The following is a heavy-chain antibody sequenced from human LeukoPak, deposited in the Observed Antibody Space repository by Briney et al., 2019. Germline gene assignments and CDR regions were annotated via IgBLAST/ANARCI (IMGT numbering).Heavy chain of an antibody. V-gene: IGHV4-31*03. CDR2: IYYSGST. J-gene: IGHJ4*02. CDR1: GGSISSGRYY. D-gene: IGHD3-9*01. Sequence: SETLSLSCTVSGGSISSGRYYWNWIRQHPGKGLEWIGFIYYSGSTNYNPSLKSRVIVSLDTSKNQFSLKLSSVTAADTAVYYCARADYDILTGYYLDYWGQGILVTVSS. CDR3: ARADYDILTGYYLDY.